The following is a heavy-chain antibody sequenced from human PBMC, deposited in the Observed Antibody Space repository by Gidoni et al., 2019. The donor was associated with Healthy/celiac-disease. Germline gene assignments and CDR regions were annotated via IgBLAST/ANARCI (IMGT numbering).Heavy chain of an antibody. Sequence: QVQLQESGPGLVKPSETLSLTCTVSGGSVSSGSYYWSWIRQPPGKGLEWIGYIYYSGSTNYNPSLKSRVTISVDTSKNQFSLKLSSVTAADTAVYYCARTAGGAYGWFDPWGQGTLVTVSS. V-gene: IGHV4-61*01. CDR2: IYYSGST. CDR1: GGSVSSGSYY. D-gene: IGHD6-19*01. J-gene: IGHJ5*02. CDR3: ARTAGGAYGWFDP.